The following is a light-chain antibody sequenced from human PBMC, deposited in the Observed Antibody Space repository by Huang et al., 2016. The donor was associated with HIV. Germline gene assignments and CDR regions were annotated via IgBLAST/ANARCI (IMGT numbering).Light chain of an antibody. V-gene: IGKV3-20*01. CDR3: QQYAGSPYT. Sequence: EIVLTQSPGTLSLSPGERATLSCRASQPVRSRPLAWYQQQPGQAPRLLIHVASTRATGIPDRFSGSGSGTDFTLSISRLEPEDFAVYFCQQYAGSPYTFGQGTKLEIK. CDR2: VAS. J-gene: IGKJ2*01. CDR1: QPVRSRP.